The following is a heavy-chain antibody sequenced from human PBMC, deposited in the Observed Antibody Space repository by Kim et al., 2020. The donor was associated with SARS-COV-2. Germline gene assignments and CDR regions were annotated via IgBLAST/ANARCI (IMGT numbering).Heavy chain of an antibody. CDR2: IYPGDSDT. CDR1: GYSLTSYW. J-gene: IGHJ3*02. V-gene: IGHV5-51*01. Sequence: GESLKISCKGSGYSLTSYWIGWVRQMPGKGLVWMGSIYPGDSDTRYSPSFQGQVTLSADKSINTAYLQWSSLKASDTAMYYCARRDDAFDIWGQGTMVTVSS. CDR3: ARRDDAFDI.